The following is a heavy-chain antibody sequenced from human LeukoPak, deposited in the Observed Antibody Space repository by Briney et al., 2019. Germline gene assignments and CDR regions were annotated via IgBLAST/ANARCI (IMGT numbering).Heavy chain of an antibody. V-gene: IGHV1-8*01. CDR2: MNPNSGNR. CDR3: ARRRLAGSTPPHYYYILDV. D-gene: IGHD3-3*02. Sequence: SVKVSCKASGYTFTSYDINWVRQATGQGLEWMGWMNPNSGNRGSAQNFQGRVTLTRNTSISTAYMELSSLRSEDTAVYYCARRRLAGSTPPHYYYILDVWGQGTTVTVSS. J-gene: IGHJ6*02. CDR1: GYTFTSYD.